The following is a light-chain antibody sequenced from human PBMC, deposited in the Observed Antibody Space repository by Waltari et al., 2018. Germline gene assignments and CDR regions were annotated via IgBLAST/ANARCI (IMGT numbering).Light chain of an antibody. Sequence: QSALTQPPSASGSPGPSVTIPCTGTSSDVGGYNYVSWYQQHPGKAPKLMIYEVSKRPSGVPHRFSGSKSGNTASLTVSGLQAEDEADYYCSSYAGSNNLIFGGGTKLTVL. CDR2: EVS. J-gene: IGLJ2*01. CDR1: SSDVGGYNY. CDR3: SSYAGSNNLI. V-gene: IGLV2-8*01.